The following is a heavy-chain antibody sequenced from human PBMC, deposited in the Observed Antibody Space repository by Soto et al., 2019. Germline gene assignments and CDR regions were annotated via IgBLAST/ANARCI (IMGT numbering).Heavy chain of an antibody. Sequence: EVQLVESGGGLVKPGGSLRLSCAASGFTFSSYWMSWVRQAPGKGLEWVANIKEDGSEKYYVDSVKCRVTISRDNAKNSLYLQMNSLRAEDTAVYYCERERGGGYYDSSGYSYLFDYWGQGTLVTVSS. CDR1: GFTFSSYW. J-gene: IGHJ4*02. CDR3: ERERGGGYYDSSGYSYLFDY. D-gene: IGHD3-22*01. V-gene: IGHV3-7*01. CDR2: IKEDGSEK.